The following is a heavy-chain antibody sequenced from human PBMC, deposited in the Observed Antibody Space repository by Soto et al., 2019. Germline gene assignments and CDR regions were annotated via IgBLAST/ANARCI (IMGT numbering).Heavy chain of an antibody. CDR3: ARDDIPGRAVATYGMDV. Sequence: VGSLRLSCAASGFIFSNFGMHWVRQAPGKGLEWVAVIWYDGSNEYYADSVKGRFTISKDNSKNTLYLQMNSLRAEDTAVYYCARDDIPGRAVATYGMDVWGQGTTVTVSS. V-gene: IGHV3-33*01. CDR2: IWYDGSNE. D-gene: IGHD6-19*01. CDR1: GFIFSNFG. J-gene: IGHJ6*02.